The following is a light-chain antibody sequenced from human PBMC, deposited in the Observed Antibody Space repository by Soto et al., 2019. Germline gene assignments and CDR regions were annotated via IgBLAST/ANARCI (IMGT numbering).Light chain of an antibody. CDR1: SSYIGSYDY. Sequence: QSALTQPPSASGSPGQSVTISCTGTSSYIGSYDYVSWYQQHPGKAPKLMIYEVTKRPSGVPDRFSGSRSGNTASLTVSGLQGEDEADYYCSSYAGSNNYVFGTGTKVTVL. CDR2: EVT. J-gene: IGLJ1*01. CDR3: SSYAGSNNYV. V-gene: IGLV2-8*01.